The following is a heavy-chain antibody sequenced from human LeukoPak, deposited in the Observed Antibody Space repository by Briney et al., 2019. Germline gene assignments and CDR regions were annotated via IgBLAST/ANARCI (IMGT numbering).Heavy chain of an antibody. Sequence: SALTVVYHTHTHTLTCTFSGFSLNTSGMCVSWIRQPPGKALGWLARIDWDDDKYYSTSLKTRLTISKDTSKNQVVLTMTNMDPVDTATYYCARITPAGRQLDYWGQGTLVTVSS. CDR3: ARITPAGRQLDY. J-gene: IGHJ4*02. D-gene: IGHD6-13*01. V-gene: IGHV2-70*11. CDR1: GFSLNTSGMC. CDR2: IDWDDDK.